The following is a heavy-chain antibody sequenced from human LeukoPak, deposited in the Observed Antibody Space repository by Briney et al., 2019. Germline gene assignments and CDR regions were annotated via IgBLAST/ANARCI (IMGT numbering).Heavy chain of an antibody. D-gene: IGHD4-23*01. V-gene: IGHV3-11*01. CDR3: ARDRGNSDPGDWFDS. Sequence: PGGSLRLSCAASGFTFSDYYMSWIRQAPGKGLEWVSYISGSTVYYAASVRGRFTISRDNAKNSLFPQMNSLRAEDTAVYYCARDRGNSDPGDWFDSWGQGTLVTVSS. CDR1: GFTFSDYY. J-gene: IGHJ5*01. CDR2: ISGSTV.